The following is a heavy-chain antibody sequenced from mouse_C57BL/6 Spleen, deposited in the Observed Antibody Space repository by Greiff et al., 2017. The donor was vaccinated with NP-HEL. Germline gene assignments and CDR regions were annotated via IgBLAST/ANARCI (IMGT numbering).Heavy chain of an antibody. CDR1: GYAFSSYW. D-gene: IGHD2-14*01. CDR2: IYPGDGDT. V-gene: IGHV1-80*01. CDR3: ARGGYDGGYFDY. J-gene: IGHJ2*01. Sequence: QVQLKESGAKLVKPGASVKISCKASGYAFSSYWMNWVKQRPGKGLEWIGQIYPGDGDTNYNGKFKGKATLTADKSSSTAYMQLSSLTSEDSAVYFGARGGYDGGYFDYWGQGTTLTVSS.